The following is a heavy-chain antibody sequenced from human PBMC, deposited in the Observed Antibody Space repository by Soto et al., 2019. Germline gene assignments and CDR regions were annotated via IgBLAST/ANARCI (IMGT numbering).Heavy chain of an antibody. J-gene: IGHJ4*02. D-gene: IGHD5-12*01. CDR1: GGSISSYY. Sequence: QVQLQESGPGLVKPSETLSLTCTVSGGSISSYYWSWIRRPPGKGLEWIGYIYYSGSTNYNPSLKSRVTISVDTSKNQFSLKLSSVTAADTAVYYCARVMPEDSGYDYPDYWGQGTLVTVSS. CDR2: IYYSGST. CDR3: ARVMPEDSGYDYPDY. V-gene: IGHV4-59*01.